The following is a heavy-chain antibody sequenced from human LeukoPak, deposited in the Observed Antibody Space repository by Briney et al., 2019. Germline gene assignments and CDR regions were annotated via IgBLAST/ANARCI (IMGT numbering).Heavy chain of an antibody. CDR3: ASGAAAGTSGASY. Sequence: SVKVSCKASGGTFRSYAITWVRQAPGQGLEWMGGIIPIFGTANYAQKFQGRVTITADESTSTAYMELSSLRSEDTAVYYCASGAAAGTSGASYGGQGTLVTVSS. D-gene: IGHD6-13*01. V-gene: IGHV1-69*01. CDR2: IIPIFGTA. J-gene: IGHJ4*02. CDR1: GGTFRSYA.